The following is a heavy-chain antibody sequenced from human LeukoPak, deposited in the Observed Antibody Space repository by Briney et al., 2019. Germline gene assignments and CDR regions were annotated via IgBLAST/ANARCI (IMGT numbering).Heavy chain of an antibody. CDR1: GGSISSYS. CDR2: ISHSGTT. J-gene: IGHJ4*02. V-gene: IGHV4-59*08. CDR3: ARVYCSSTSCYPDY. D-gene: IGHD2-2*01. Sequence: PSETLSLTCIVSGGSISSYSWNWIRQSPGKGLEWVGYISHSGTTSYNSSLKSRVTISVDTSKNQLSLKLTSVTAADTAVYYCARVYCSSTSCYPDYWGQGTLVTVSS.